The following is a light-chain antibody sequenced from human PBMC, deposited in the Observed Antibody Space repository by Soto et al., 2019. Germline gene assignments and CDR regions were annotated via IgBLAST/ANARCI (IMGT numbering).Light chain of an antibody. V-gene: IGLV2-8*01. J-gene: IGLJ2*01. Sequence: QSALTQPPSASGSPGQSVTISCTGTSSDVGDYNYVSWYQLHPGKAPKLMIYEVSKRPSGVPDRFSGSKSGNTASLTVSGLQAEDEAEYYCSSYAGSNNLGVFGGGTKLTVL. CDR3: SSYAGSNNLGV. CDR1: SSDVGDYNY. CDR2: EVS.